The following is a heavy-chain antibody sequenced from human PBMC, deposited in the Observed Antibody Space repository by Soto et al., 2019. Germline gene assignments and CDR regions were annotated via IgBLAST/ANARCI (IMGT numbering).Heavy chain of an antibody. CDR3: ARDGPSGSYNLDY. V-gene: IGHV1-46*01. CDR2: FNPSGGST. Sequence: ASVKVSCKASGYTFTSYYMHWVRQAPGQGPEWMGIFNPSGGSTTYAQKFEGRVTMTGDTSTSTVYMELSSLRSEDTAVYYCARDGPSGSYNLDYWGQGTLVTVSS. D-gene: IGHD1-26*01. J-gene: IGHJ4*02. CDR1: GYTFTSYY.